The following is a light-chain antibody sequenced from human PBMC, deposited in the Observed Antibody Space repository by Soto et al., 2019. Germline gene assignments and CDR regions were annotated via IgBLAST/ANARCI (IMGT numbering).Light chain of an antibody. CDR3: QQYGYSPIT. J-gene: IGKJ5*01. CDR1: QGLGTN. CDR2: GAS. Sequence: EVVTTQSLATLSVSPGERAALSCRASQGLGTNVAWYQQQPGPAPRLIIYGASSRATSIADRFSGSGSGTDFTLTISRLEPEDFALYYCQQYGYSPITFGQGTRLEIK. V-gene: IGKV3-20*01.